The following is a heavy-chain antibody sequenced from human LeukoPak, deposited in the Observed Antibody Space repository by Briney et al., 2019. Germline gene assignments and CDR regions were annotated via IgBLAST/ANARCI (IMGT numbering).Heavy chain of an antibody. V-gene: IGHV4-34*01. J-gene: IGHJ4*02. Sequence: SETLSLTCAVYGGSFSGYYWSWIRQPPGKGLEWIGEINHSGSTNYNPSLKSRVTISVDTSKNQFSLKLSSVTAADTAVYYCARAPYYSGSGDGYWGQGTLVTVSS. CDR1: GGSFSGYY. D-gene: IGHD3-10*01. CDR3: ARAPYYSGSGDGY. CDR2: INHSGST.